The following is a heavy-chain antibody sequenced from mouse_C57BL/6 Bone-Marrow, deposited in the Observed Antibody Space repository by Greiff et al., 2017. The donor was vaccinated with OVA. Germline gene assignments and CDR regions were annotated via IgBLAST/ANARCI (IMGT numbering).Heavy chain of an antibody. J-gene: IGHJ2*01. Sequence: VQLKQSGPELVKPGASVKISCKASGYSFTGYYMNWVKQSPEKSLEWIGEINPSTGGTTYNQKFKAKATLTVDKSSSTAYMQLKSLTSEDSAVYYCARRHYFDYWGQGTTLTVSS. CDR1: GYSFTGYY. CDR3: ARRHYFDY. CDR2: INPSTGGT. V-gene: IGHV1-42*01.